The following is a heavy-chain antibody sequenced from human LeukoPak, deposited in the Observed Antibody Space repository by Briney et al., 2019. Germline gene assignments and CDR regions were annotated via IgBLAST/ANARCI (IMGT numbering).Heavy chain of an antibody. CDR1: GFTFARNT. V-gene: IGHV3-23*01. Sequence: TGGSLRLSCAVSGFTFARNTMTWVRQAQGKGLEWVSSISGSGSDTYYADSAQGRFTIFRDNSKNKLYLEVNGLRADDTAVYYCAREQSIRGVIIIVDSWGQGTLVTVSS. D-gene: IGHD3-10*01. J-gene: IGHJ4*02. CDR2: ISGSGSDT. CDR3: AREQSIRGVIIIVDS.